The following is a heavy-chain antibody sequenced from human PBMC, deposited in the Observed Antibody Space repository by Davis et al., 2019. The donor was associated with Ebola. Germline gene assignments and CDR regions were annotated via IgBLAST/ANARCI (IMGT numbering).Heavy chain of an antibody. CDR3: ARLCSSSCPNDY. Sequence: ASVKVSCKVFGYTLTELSIHWVRQAPGQGLAWMGRMNPHNGDTNYAQNFQGRVTMTRDTSISTAYMELSRLRYDDTAVYYCARLCSSSCPNDYWGQGTLVTVSS. J-gene: IGHJ4*02. V-gene: IGHV1-2*06. CDR1: GYTLTELS. CDR2: MNPHNGDT. D-gene: IGHD2-2*01.